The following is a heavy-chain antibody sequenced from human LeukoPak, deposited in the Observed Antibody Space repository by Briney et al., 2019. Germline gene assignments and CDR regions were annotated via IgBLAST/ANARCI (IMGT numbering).Heavy chain of an antibody. V-gene: IGHV3-23*01. Sequence: GGSLRLSCVVSGSTFSRYFLSWVRQAPGKGLEWVSSINEYSDHTYYTDSVKGRFTIFRDNSKNTLYLQMSSLRAEDTAVYYCTRDLGWLHYADWGQGTLVTVSS. CDR1: GSTFSRYF. CDR3: TRDLGWLHYAD. J-gene: IGHJ4*02. CDR2: INEYSDHT. D-gene: IGHD5-12*01.